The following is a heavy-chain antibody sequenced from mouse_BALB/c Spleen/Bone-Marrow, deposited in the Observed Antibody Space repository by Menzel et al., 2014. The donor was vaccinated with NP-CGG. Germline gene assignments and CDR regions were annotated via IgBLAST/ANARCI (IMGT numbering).Heavy chain of an antibody. Sequence: EVKLVESGGGLVKPGGSLKLSCAASGFTFSDYSMYWVRQTPEKRLEWVATISDGGSYTYYPDSVKGRFTISRDNVRNNLYLQMSSLKSEDTAMYYCARSPYYYGSGYGYFDVWGAGTKVTVSS. CDR1: GFTFSDYS. J-gene: IGHJ1*01. V-gene: IGHV5-4*02. D-gene: IGHD1-1*01. CDR2: ISDGGSYT. CDR3: ARSPYYYGSGYGYFDV.